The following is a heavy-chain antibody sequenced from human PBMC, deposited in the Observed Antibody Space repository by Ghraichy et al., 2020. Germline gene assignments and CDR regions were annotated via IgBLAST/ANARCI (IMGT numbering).Heavy chain of an antibody. J-gene: IGHJ4*02. Sequence: ESLNISCKGSGYSFTSYWIGWVRQMPGKGLEWMGIVYPGDSDTTYSPSFQGQVTISADKSINTAYLHWSSLKASDTAIYYCARGTYYYDSSGYGPLDYWGQGALVTVSS. V-gene: IGHV5-51*01. D-gene: IGHD3-22*01. CDR3: ARGTYYYDSSGYGPLDY. CDR2: VYPGDSDT. CDR1: GYSFTSYW.